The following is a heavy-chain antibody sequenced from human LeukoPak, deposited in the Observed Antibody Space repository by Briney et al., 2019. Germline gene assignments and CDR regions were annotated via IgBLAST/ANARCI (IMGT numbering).Heavy chain of an antibody. D-gene: IGHD1-26*01. CDR3: VRSPRWDRPYFDY. V-gene: IGHV3-64*01. J-gene: IGHJ4*02. Sequence: PGGSLRLSCAASGFTFSSYTMHWVRQAPGKGLEYVSAISSNGGSTYYANSVKGRFTISRDNSKNTLYLQMGSLRAEDMAVYYCVRSPRWDRPYFDYWGQGTLVTVSS. CDR2: ISSNGGST. CDR1: GFTFSSYT.